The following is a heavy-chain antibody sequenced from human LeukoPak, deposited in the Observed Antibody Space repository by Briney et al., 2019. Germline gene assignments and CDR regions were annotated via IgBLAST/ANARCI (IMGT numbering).Heavy chain of an antibody. V-gene: IGHV3-23*01. J-gene: IGHJ4*02. CDR3: ARDRGWLQFDY. D-gene: IGHD5-24*01. CDR2: ISDGGSRT. CDR1: GFSFSSYA. Sequence: GGSLRLSCAASGFSFSSYAVSWVRQAPGKGLEWVSGISDGGSRTNYADSVKGRFTISRDNAKNTLYLQMNSLRAEDTAVYYCARDRGWLQFDYWGQGTLVTVSS.